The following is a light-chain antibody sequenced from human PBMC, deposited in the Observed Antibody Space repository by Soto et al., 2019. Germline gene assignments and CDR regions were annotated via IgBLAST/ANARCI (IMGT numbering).Light chain of an antibody. V-gene: IGKV3-20*01. CDR3: QQYNNWWT. CDR1: HSVSSNY. CDR2: DVS. Sequence: EIVLTQSPGTLSLSPGERATLSCRSSHSVSSNYLAWYQQKPGQAPRLLIYDVSSRATGIPDRFSGSGSGTDFTLTISRLEPVDFAVYYCQQYNNWWTFGQGTRVEMK. J-gene: IGKJ1*01.